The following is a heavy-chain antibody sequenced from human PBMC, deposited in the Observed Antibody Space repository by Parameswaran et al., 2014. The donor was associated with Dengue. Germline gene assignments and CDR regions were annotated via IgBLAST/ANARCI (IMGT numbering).Heavy chain of an antibody. CDR2: ISSSGSTI. J-gene: IGHJ6*02. Sequence: RWIRQPPGKGLEWVSYISSSGSTIYYADSVKGRFTISRDNAKNSLYLQMNSLRAEDTAVYYCASAAGSGYDFVSYYYGMDVWGQGTTVTVSS. CDR3: ASAAGSGYDFVSYYYGMDV. V-gene: IGHV3-11*01. D-gene: IGHD5-12*01.